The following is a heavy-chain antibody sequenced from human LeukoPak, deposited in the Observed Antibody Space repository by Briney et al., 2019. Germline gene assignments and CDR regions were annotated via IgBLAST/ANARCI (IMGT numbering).Heavy chain of an antibody. CDR2: ISGSGGST. CDR3: AIIPPGSTFD. J-gene: IGHJ4*02. CDR1: GFTXSNYA. Sequence: GSLRLSCXASGFTXSNYAMSWVRQAPGKGLEWVSAISGSGGSTYYADSVKGRFTISRDNSKNTLYLQMNSLRAEDTAVYYCAIIPPGSTFDWGQGTLVTVSS. D-gene: IGHD3-10*01. V-gene: IGHV3-23*01.